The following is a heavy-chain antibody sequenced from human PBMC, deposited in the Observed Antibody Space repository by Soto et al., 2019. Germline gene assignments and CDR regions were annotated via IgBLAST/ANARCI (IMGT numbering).Heavy chain of an antibody. CDR1: GGTFSSYA. V-gene: IGHV1-69*13. D-gene: IGHD2-2*01. CDR2: IIPIFGTA. J-gene: IGHJ4*02. Sequence: SVKVSCKASGGTFSSYAISWVRQAPGQGLEWMGGIIPIFGTANYAQKFQGRVTITADESTSTAYMELSSLRSEDTAVYYCARGQGYCSSTSCSGFDYWGQGTLVTVSS. CDR3: ARGQGYCSSTSCSGFDY.